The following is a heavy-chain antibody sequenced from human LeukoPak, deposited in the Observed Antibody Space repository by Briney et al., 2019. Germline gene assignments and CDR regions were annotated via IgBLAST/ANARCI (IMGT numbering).Heavy chain of an antibody. CDR1: GFNFRTSW. V-gene: IGHV3-15*01. CDR2: TKSETDGGTT. Sequence: GGSLRLSCTASGFNFRTSWMSWVRQAPGKGLEWVGRTKSETDGGTTDYAATVKGRFTISRDDSKNVLYLQMNMMATEDTDLYYCTTDQSSGWFFYDYWGQGALVTVSS. CDR3: TTDQSSGWFFYDY. D-gene: IGHD6-19*01. J-gene: IGHJ4*02.